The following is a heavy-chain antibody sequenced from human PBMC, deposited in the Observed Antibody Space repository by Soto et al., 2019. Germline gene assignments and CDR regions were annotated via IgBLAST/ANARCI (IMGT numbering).Heavy chain of an antibody. CDR2: INHSGST. Sequence: SETLSLTCAVYGGSFSGYYWSWIRQPPGKGLEWIGEINHSGSTNYNPSLKSRVTISVDTSKNQFSLKLSSVTAADTAVYYCGRGRLGYCSGGSCAFDYWGQGTLVTVSS. V-gene: IGHV4-34*01. D-gene: IGHD2-15*01. CDR3: GRGRLGYCSGGSCAFDY. CDR1: GGSFSGYY. J-gene: IGHJ4*02.